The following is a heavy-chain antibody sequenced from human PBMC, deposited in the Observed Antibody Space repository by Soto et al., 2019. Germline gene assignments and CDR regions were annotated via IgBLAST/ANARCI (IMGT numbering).Heavy chain of an antibody. Sequence: SETLYLTCAVYGGSFSGYYWSCIRQPPGKGLEGIGEINNSGRTNQNPSLKSRVTVSVDTSKNQFSLKLKSVTAADTAVYYCARGIAMILAVQGDAPDNYYFDSWGQGTLVTVSS. CDR2: INNSGRT. V-gene: IGHV4-34*01. D-gene: IGHD3-22*01. CDR3: ARGIAMILAVQGDAPDNYYFDS. CDR1: GGSFSGYY. J-gene: IGHJ4*02.